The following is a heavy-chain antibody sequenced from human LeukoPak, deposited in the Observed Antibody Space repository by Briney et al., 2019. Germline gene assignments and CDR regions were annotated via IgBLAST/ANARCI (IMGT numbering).Heavy chain of an antibody. Sequence: GGSLRLPCAASGFTFSSYAMSWVRQAPGKGLEWVSAISGSGGSTYYADSVKGRFTISRDNSKNTLYLQMNSLRAEDTAVYYCAKDGSRSYYGSGSFLPAWFDPWGQGTLVTVSS. CDR2: ISGSGGST. CDR3: AKDGSRSYYGSGSFLPAWFDP. D-gene: IGHD3-10*01. J-gene: IGHJ5*02. V-gene: IGHV3-23*01. CDR1: GFTFSSYA.